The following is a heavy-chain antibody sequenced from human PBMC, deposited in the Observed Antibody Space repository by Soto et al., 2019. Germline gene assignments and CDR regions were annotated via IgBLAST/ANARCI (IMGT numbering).Heavy chain of an antibody. D-gene: IGHD5-12*01. CDR2: ISSSSSYT. Sequence: QVQLVESGGGLVKPGGSLRLSCAASGFTFSDYYMSWIRQAPGKGLEWVSYISSSSSYTNYADSVKGRFTISRDNAKNSLYLHMNSLRADDTAVYYSARVIRDGYLNWYFDLWGRGTLVTASS. CDR3: ARVIRDGYLNWYFDL. J-gene: IGHJ2*01. CDR1: GFTFSDYY. V-gene: IGHV3-11*06.